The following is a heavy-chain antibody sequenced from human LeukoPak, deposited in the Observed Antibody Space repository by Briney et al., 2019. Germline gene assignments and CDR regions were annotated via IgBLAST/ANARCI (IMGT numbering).Heavy chain of an antibody. Sequence: GGSLRLSCAASGFAFSTYWMHWVRQAPGKGLVWVSRIDSDGSRTTYADSVKGRFTISRDNAKNTLYLQMNSLRVEDTAVYYCARSPNCGGDCSWGQGTLVTVSS. D-gene: IGHD2-21*02. CDR1: GFAFSTYW. CDR2: IDSDGSRT. J-gene: IGHJ5*02. CDR3: ARSPNCGGDCS. V-gene: IGHV3-74*01.